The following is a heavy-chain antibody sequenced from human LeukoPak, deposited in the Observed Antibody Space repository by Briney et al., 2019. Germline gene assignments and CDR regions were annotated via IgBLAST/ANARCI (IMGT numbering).Heavy chain of an antibody. CDR3: ASLYLTQGNYYYYGMDV. D-gene: IGHD3-9*01. CDR2: MNPNSGNT. J-gene: IGHJ6*02. CDR1: GYTFTSYD. Sequence: ASVKVSCKASGYTFTSYDINWVRQATGQGLEWMGWMNPNSGNTGYAQKFQGRVTMTRNTSISTAYMELSSLRSEDTAVYYCASLYLTQGNYYYYGMDVWGQGTTVTVSS. V-gene: IGHV1-8*01.